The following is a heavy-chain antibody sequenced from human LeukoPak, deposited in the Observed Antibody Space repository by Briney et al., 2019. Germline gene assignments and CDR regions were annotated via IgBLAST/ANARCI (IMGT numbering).Heavy chain of an antibody. J-gene: IGHJ4*02. Sequence: GESLKISCKSSGYTFTSFWIGWVRQMPGKGLEWMGIIYPGDSDTRYSPSFQGQVTISADKSIGTAYLHWSSLKASDTAMYYCARQSIRGVSYFAFWGQGTLVTVSS. CDR2: IYPGDSDT. V-gene: IGHV5-51*01. D-gene: IGHD3-10*01. CDR1: GYTFTSFW. CDR3: ARQSIRGVSYFAF.